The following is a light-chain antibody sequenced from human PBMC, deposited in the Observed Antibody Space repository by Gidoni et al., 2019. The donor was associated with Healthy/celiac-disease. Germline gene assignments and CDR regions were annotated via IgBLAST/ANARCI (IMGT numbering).Light chain of an antibody. CDR2: KAS. CDR1: QSISSW. V-gene: IGKV1-5*03. J-gene: IGKJ1*01. CDR3: QQYNSYST. Sequence: DTQMTQSPSTLSASVGDRVTITCRASQSISSWLAWYQQKPGKAPKLLIYKASSLESGVPSRFSGSGSGTEFTLTISSLQPDDFATYYCQQYNSYSTFGQXTKVEIK.